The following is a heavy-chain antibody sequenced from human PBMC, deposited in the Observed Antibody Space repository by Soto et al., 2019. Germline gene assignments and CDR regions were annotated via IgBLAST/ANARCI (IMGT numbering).Heavy chain of an antibody. CDR1: GFSFSSYA. CDR3: ARVRSDFWSGFPY. V-gene: IGHV3-30-3*01. CDR2: ISYDGSNE. D-gene: IGHD3-3*01. Sequence: QVQLGESGGGVVQPGRALRLSCAVSGFSFSSYAMHWVRQAPGKGLEWVAVISYDGSNEYYADSVKGRFTISRDNSKNTLYLEVNALRVEDTAVYYCARVRSDFWSGFPYWGQGTLVTVSS. J-gene: IGHJ4*02.